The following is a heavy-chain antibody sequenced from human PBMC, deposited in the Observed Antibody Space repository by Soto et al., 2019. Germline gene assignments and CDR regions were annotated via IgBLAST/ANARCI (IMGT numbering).Heavy chain of an antibody. CDR2: IKTDGSST. Sequence: EVQLVESGGGLVQPGGSLRLSCAASGFSFSSYWIHWVRQAPGKGLVWVSRIKTDGSSTDYADSVKGRCTISRDNAKNTLYLQMNSLSAEDTAVYYCAKREGNTYGLFHWGQGSLVTVSS. D-gene: IGHD5-18*01. CDR3: AKREGNTYGLFH. CDR1: GFSFSSYW. J-gene: IGHJ4*02. V-gene: IGHV3-74*01.